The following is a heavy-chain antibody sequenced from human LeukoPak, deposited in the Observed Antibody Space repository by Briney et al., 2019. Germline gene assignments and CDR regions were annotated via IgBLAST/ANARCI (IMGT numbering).Heavy chain of an antibody. Sequence: GESLKISGKGSGYSFTSYWIGGGRQLPGKGREWMGIIYPGDSDTRYSPSFQGQVTISADKSISTAYLQWSSLKASDTAMYYCARAPGGSSNLNWFDPWGQGTLVTVSS. D-gene: IGHD6-6*01. J-gene: IGHJ5*02. CDR2: IYPGDSDT. CDR3: ARAPGGSSNLNWFDP. CDR1: GYSFTSYW. V-gene: IGHV5-51*01.